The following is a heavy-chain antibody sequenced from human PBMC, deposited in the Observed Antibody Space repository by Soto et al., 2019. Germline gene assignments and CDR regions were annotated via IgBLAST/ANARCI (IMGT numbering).Heavy chain of an antibody. CDR3: ANYQRRPGGFEY. Sequence: EVQLLESGGGLVQPGGSRRLSCVAAGFAFSNSAMRCVRQAPGKGPEWVSTISGNIAYTYYADSVKGRFSISRDNTKNTVYLQMNILRAEDTAIYYSANYQRRPGGFEYWCQGTLVTVSS. CDR1: GFAFSNSA. D-gene: IGHD1-1*01. V-gene: IGHV3-23*01. CDR2: ISGNIAYT. J-gene: IGHJ4*02.